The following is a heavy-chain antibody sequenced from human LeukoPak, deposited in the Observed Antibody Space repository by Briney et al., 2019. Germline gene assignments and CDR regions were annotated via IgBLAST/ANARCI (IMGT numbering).Heavy chain of an antibody. CDR2: IYHSGST. J-gene: IGHJ2*01. CDR1: GVSISSGGYS. CDR3: ARGRRRRYFDL. V-gene: IGHV4-30-2*01. Sequence: SETLSLTCAVSGVSISSGGYSWSWIRQPPGKGLEWIGYIYHSGSTYYNPSLKSRVTISVDRSKNQFSLKLSSVTAADTAVYYCARGRRRRYFDLWGRGTLVTVSS.